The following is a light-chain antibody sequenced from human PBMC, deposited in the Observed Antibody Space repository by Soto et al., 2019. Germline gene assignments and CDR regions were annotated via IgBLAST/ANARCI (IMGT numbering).Light chain of an antibody. V-gene: IGLV2-8*01. CDR3: SSYAGSNNLHVL. Sequence: QSALTQPPSASGSPGQSVAISCTGTSSDVGGYNYVSWYQQHPGKAPKLIIYEVIKRPSGVPDRFSGSKSGNTASLTVSGLQAEDEADYYCSSYAGSNNLHVLFGGGTKLTVL. J-gene: IGLJ2*01. CDR1: SSDVGGYNY. CDR2: EVI.